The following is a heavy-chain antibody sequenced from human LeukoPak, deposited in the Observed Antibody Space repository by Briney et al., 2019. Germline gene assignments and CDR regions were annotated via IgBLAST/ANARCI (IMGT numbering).Heavy chain of an antibody. V-gene: IGHV4-34*01. Sequence: SETLSLTCAVYGGSSSGYYWSWIRQPPGKGLEWIGEINYSGSTNYNPSLKSRVTISVDTSKNQFSLKLSSVTAADTAVYYCARGLGCSGGSCYPGYWGQGTLVAVSS. CDR1: GGSSSGYY. J-gene: IGHJ4*02. CDR3: ARGLGCSGGSCYPGY. CDR2: INYSGST. D-gene: IGHD2-15*01.